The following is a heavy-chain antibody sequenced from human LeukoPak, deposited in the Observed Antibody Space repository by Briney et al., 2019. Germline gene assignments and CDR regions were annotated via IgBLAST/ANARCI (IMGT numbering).Heavy chain of an antibody. CDR2: ISSSSTI. J-gene: IGHJ4*02. CDR3: ARPVVGIEPHFDY. D-gene: IGHD2-21*01. Sequence: PGGSLRLSCAASGFTFSSYSMNWVRQAPGKGLEWVSYISSSSTIYYADSVKGRFTISRDNAKNSLYLQMNSLRAEDTAVYYCARPVVGIEPHFDYWGQGTLVTVSS. V-gene: IGHV3-48*01. CDR1: GFTFSSYS.